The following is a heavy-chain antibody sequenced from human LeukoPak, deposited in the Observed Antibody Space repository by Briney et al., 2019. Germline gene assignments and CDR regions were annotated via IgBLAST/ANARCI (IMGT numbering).Heavy chain of an antibody. CDR2: INHSGST. V-gene: IGHV4-34*01. Sequence: SETLSLTCTVSGGSISSYYWSWIRQPPGKGLEWIGEINHSGSTNYNPSLKSRVTISVDTSKNQFSLKLSSVTAADTAVYYCARGRWGSYRPYAFDIWGQGTMVTVSS. CDR1: GGSISSYY. D-gene: IGHD3-16*02. CDR3: ARGRWGSYRPYAFDI. J-gene: IGHJ3*02.